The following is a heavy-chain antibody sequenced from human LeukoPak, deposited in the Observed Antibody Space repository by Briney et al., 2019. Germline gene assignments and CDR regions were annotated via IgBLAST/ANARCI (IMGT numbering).Heavy chain of an antibody. V-gene: IGHV3-23*01. J-gene: IGHJ4*02. CDR3: ANELRYIDWLSSPLGY. CDR2: ISGSGGST. Sequence: GGSLRLSCAASGFTFSSYAMSWVRQAPGKGLEWVSAISGSGGSTYYADSVKGRFTISRDNSKNTLYLQMNSLRAEDTAVYYCANELRYIDWLSSPLGYWGQGTLVTVSS. D-gene: IGHD3-9*01. CDR1: GFTFSSYA.